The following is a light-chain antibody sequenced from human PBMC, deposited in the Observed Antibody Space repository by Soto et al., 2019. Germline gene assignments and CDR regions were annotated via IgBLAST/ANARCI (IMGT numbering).Light chain of an antibody. Sequence: QSVLTQPASVSGSPGQSITISCTGTSSDVGSYNLVSWYQQHPGKAPKLMICEGSKRPSGVSNRFSGSESGNTASLTISGLQAEDEADYYCCSYAGSSTHVFGTGTKATVL. J-gene: IGLJ1*01. CDR2: EGS. CDR3: CSYAGSSTHV. CDR1: SSDVGSYNL. V-gene: IGLV2-23*01.